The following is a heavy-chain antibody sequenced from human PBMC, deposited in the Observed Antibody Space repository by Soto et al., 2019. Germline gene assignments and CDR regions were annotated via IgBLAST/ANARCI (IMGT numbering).Heavy chain of an antibody. CDR2: INAKNGAT. D-gene: IGHD6-19*01. CDR1: GYIFSGNY. CDR3: ARAREDSSGWFDH. Sequence: QVQLVQSGAEVRKPGASVKVSCKASGYIFSGNYLHWVRRAPGQGLEWMAWINAKNGATNYTQKFRGRATVTRDTSISTTYLGPSGLTSDDTAVYYCARAREDSSGWFDHWGQGTQVTVSP. J-gene: IGHJ5*02. V-gene: IGHV1-2*02.